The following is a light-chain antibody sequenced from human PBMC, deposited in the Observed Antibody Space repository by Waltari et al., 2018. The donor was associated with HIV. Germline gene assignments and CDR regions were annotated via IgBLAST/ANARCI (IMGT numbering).Light chain of an antibody. V-gene: IGLV7-43*01. J-gene: IGLJ3*02. Sequence: QTVVTQEPSLTVSPGGTVTLTCASSTGTVTSGHYPNWFQQKPGQAPRALIYSTSNKNSWTPARFSGSLLGGKAALTLSGVQPEDEAEYYCLLYYGGAQLVFGGGTRLTVL. CDR1: TGTVTSGHY. CDR2: STS. CDR3: LLYYGGAQLV.